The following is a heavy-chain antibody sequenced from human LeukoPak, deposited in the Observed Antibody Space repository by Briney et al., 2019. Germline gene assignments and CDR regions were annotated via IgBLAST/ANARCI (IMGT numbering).Heavy chain of an antibody. J-gene: IGHJ4*02. CDR3: ARARQRAYYYDSSGYPPDY. CDR2: INHSGST. CDR1: GGSFSGYY. V-gene: IGHV4-34*01. D-gene: IGHD3-22*01. Sequence: SETLSLTCAVYGGSFSGYYWSWIRQPPGKGLEWIGEINHSGSTNYNPFLKSRVTISVDTSKNRFSLKLSSVTAADTAVYYCARARQRAYYYDSSGYPPDYWGQGTLVTVSS.